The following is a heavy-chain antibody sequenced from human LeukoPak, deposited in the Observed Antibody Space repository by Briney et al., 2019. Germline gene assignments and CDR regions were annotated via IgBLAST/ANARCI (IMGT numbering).Heavy chain of an antibody. CDR3: ARAYDSSDIDY. V-gene: IGHV3-21*01. Sequence: PGGSLRLSCAASGFTFSSYSMNWVRQAPGKGLEWVSSISSSSSYIYYADSVKGRFTISRDNSKNTLYLQMNSLRAEDTAVYYCARAYDSSDIDYWGQGTLVTVSS. CDR1: GFTFSSYS. D-gene: IGHD3-22*01. CDR2: ISSSSSYI. J-gene: IGHJ4*02.